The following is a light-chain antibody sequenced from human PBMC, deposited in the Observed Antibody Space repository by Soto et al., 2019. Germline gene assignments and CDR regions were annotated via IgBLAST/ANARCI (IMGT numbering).Light chain of an antibody. V-gene: IGKV1-12*01. Sequence: DIQMTQSPSTLSASVGDRVTITCRASQTISGWLAWYQQKPGKAPNLLIYDASYLQSGVPSRFSGSGSGTDFTLSINSLQPEDFATYYCQQAYSFPITFGQGTRLEIK. CDR2: DAS. CDR3: QQAYSFPIT. J-gene: IGKJ5*01. CDR1: QTISGW.